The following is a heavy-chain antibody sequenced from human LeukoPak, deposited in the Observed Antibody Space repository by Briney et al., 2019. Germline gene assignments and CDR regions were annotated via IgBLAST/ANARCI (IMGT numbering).Heavy chain of an antibody. Sequence: GGSLRLSCAASGFIFTTYAMSWVRQAPGKGLEWVSSISNSGSNTYYADSVKGRFTLSRDNSNNTVYLQMNSLRAEDTVLYYCAKGAAGVWGQGTLVTVSS. CDR3: AKGAAGV. CDR2: ISNSGSNT. J-gene: IGHJ4*02. CDR1: GFIFTTYA. V-gene: IGHV3-23*01. D-gene: IGHD3-10*01.